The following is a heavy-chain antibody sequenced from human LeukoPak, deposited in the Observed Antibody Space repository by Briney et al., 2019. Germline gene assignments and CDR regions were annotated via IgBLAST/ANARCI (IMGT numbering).Heavy chain of an antibody. D-gene: IGHD2-15*01. CDR1: GFTFDDYA. V-gene: IGHV3-9*01. Sequence: GGSLRLSCAASGFTFDDYAMHWVRQAPGKGLEWVSGISWNSGSIGYADSVKGRFTISRDNSKNTLYLQMNSLRAEDTAVYYCAKTPFDYWGQGTLVTVSS. J-gene: IGHJ4*02. CDR3: AKTPFDY. CDR2: ISWNSGSI.